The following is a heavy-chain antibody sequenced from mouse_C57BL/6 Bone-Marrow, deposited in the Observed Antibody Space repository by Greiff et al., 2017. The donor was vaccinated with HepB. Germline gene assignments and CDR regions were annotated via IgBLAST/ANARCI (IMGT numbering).Heavy chain of an antibody. CDR1: GFTFSSYA. V-gene: IGHV5-4*01. D-gene: IGHD2-3*01. CDR3: ARDDGYYWYFDV. J-gene: IGHJ1*03. Sequence: DVQLVESGGGLVKPGGSLKLSCAASGFTFSSYAMSWVRQTPEKRLEWVATISDGGSYTYYPDNAKGRFTISRDNAKNNLYLQMSHLKSEDTAMYYCARDDGYYWYFDVWGTGTTVTVSS. CDR2: ISDGGSYT.